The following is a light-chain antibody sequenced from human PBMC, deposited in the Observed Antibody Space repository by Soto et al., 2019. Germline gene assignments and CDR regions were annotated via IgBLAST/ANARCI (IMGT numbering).Light chain of an antibody. J-gene: IGKJ2*01. CDR2: GAS. V-gene: IGKV3-15*01. Sequence: EIVMTQSPATLSVSPGERATVSCRASQSVSSNLAWYQQKPGQAPRLLIYGASTRATGIPARFSGSGSGTEFSPTIGSLHSEDCSVYYCQQYNNWPRTFVQGTKLEIK. CDR3: QQYNNWPRT. CDR1: QSVSSN.